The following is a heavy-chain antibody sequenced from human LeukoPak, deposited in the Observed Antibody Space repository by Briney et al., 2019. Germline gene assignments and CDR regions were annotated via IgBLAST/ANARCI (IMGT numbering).Heavy chain of an antibody. CDR3: AELGITMIGGV. V-gene: IGHV3-48*03. J-gene: IGHJ6*04. CDR2: IRSSGSTI. D-gene: IGHD3-10*02. CDR1: GFTFSSYE. Sequence: GGSLRLSCAASGFTFSSYEMNWVRQAPGKGLGWVSYIRSSGSTIYYADSVKGRFTISRDNAKNSLYLQMNSLRAEDTAVYYCAELGITMIGGVWGKGTTVTISS.